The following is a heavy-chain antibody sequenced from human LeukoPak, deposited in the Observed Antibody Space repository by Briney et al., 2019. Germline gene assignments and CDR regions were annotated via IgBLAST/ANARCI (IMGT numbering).Heavy chain of an antibody. CDR1: GYIVNSRA. D-gene: IGHD3-10*01. CDR2: FNAGNGYS. J-gene: IGHJ4*02. V-gene: IGHV1-3*01. CDR3: ATDPSLRGVN. Sequence: ASVKISCKASGYIVNSRALHWVRQAPEQSLEWMGWFNAGNGYSQYSQKLQDRLTITRDTPASTVYMELSSLTSEDTAVYYCATDPSLRGVNWGQGTLVTVSS.